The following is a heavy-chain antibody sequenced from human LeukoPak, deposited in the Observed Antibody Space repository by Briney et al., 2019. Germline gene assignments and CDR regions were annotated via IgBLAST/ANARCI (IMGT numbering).Heavy chain of an antibody. J-gene: IGHJ4*02. V-gene: IGHV3-64D*09. CDR2: IRSNGGST. D-gene: IGHD2-15*01. Sequence: GGSLRLSCSASGFTFSSYAMHWVRQAPGKGLEYVSAIRSNGGSTYYADSVKGRFTIFRDNSKNTLYLQMSSLRAEDTAVYYCVKALLGYCSGGSCPGGYWGQGTLVTVSS. CDR3: VKALLGYCSGGSCPGGY. CDR1: GFTFSSYA.